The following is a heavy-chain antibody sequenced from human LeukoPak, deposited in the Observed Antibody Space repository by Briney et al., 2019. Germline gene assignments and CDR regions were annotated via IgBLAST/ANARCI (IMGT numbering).Heavy chain of an antibody. Sequence: SETLSITCTVSGGSISSSSYYWGWIRQPPGKGLEWIGSIYYSGSTYYNPSLKSRVTISVDTSKNHFSLKLSSVTAADTAVYYCARGPTYQPIDYWGQGTLVTVSS. CDR1: GGSISSSSYY. J-gene: IGHJ4*02. CDR2: IYYSGST. D-gene: IGHD2-2*01. V-gene: IGHV4-39*02. CDR3: ARGPTYQPIDY.